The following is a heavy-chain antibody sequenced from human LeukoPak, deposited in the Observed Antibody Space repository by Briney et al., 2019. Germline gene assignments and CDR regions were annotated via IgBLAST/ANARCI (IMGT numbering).Heavy chain of an antibody. CDR1: GGAISSGRYY. CDR2: VYTSGSS. J-gene: IGHJ4*02. Sequence: PSQTLSLTCTASGGAISSGRYYWSWIRQPAGKGLEWIGRVYTSGSSNYNPSLKSRVTMSVDTSKNQFSLKLSSVTAADTAVYYCARGYYYFDYWGQGTLVTVSS. CDR3: ARGYYYFDY. V-gene: IGHV4-61*02. D-gene: IGHD2-15*01.